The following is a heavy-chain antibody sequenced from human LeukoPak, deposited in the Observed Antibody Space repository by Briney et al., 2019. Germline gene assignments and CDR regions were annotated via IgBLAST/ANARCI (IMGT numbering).Heavy chain of an antibody. V-gene: IGHV3-48*03. CDR3: ARDVGYCSGGSCS. J-gene: IGHJ5*02. D-gene: IGHD2-15*01. Sequence: GGSLRLSCAASGFTFSSYEMNWVRQAPGKGLEWVSYISSSGSTIYYAAPVKGPFTISGDNATTSLYLQMNSLRAEDTAVYYCARDVGYCSGGSCSWGQGTLVTVSS. CDR2: ISSSGSTI. CDR1: GFTFSSYE.